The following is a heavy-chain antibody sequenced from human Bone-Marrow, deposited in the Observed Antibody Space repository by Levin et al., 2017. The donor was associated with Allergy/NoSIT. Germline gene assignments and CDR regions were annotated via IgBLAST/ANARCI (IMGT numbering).Heavy chain of an antibody. J-gene: IGHJ4*02. V-gene: IGHV3-30*04. Sequence: GGSLRLSCAASGFTFSSYAMHWVRQAPGKGLEWVAVISYDGSNKYYADSVKGRFTISRDNSKNTLYLQMNSLRAEDTAVYYCARGPPPYIAAIAVAGGGFDYWGQGTLVTVSS. CDR1: GFTFSSYA. CDR2: ISYDGSNK. CDR3: ARGPPPYIAAIAVAGGGFDY. D-gene: IGHD6-19*01.